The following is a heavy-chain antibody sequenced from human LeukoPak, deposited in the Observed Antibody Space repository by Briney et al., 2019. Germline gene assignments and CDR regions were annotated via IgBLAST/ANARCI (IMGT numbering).Heavy chain of an antibody. CDR2: IYYSGST. D-gene: IGHD6-25*01. J-gene: IGHJ4*02. CDR1: GGSISSSIYY. CDR3: ARQLPTAAADTRGYFDY. Sequence: PSETLSLTCTVSGGSISSSIYYWGWIRQPPGKGLEWIGSIYYSGSTYYNPSLKSRVTISVDTSKNQFSLKLSSVTAADAAVYFCARQLPTAAADTRGYFDYWGQGTVVTVSS. V-gene: IGHV4-39*01.